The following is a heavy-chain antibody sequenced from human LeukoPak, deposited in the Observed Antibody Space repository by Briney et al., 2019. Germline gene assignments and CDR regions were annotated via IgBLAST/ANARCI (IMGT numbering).Heavy chain of an antibody. J-gene: IGHJ5*02. V-gene: IGHV3-7*01. D-gene: IGHD3-3*01. Sequence: VGSLRLSCAASGFTFSSYWMSWVRQAPGKGLEWVANIKQDGSEKYYVDSVKGRFTISRDNAKNSLYLQMNSLRAEDTAVYYCASGYDFWSGYSGWFDPWGQGTLVTVSS. CDR1: GFTFSSYW. CDR2: IKQDGSEK. CDR3: ASGYDFWSGYSGWFDP.